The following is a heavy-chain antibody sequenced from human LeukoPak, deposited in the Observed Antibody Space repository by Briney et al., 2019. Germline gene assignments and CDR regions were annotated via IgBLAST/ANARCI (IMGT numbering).Heavy chain of an antibody. D-gene: IGHD3-9*01. CDR1: GGSISSYY. CDR3: ARDRATGAFDI. V-gene: IGHV4-59*01. J-gene: IGHJ3*02. CDR2: IYYSGST. Sequence: PSETLSLTCTVSGGSISSYYWSWIRHPPGKGLEWIGYIYYSGSTNYNPSLKSRVTISVDTSKNQFSLKLSSVTAADTAVYYCARDRATGAFDIWGQGTMVTVSS.